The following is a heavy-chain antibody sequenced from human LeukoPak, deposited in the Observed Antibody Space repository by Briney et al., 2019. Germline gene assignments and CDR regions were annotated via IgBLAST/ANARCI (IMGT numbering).Heavy chain of an antibody. CDR1: GGSISSYY. Sequence: PSETLCLTCTVSGGSISSYYWTWIRHPQGKGLEWIGYIYYRGSTNYNPSLKSRVTISVDTSKNQFSLKLSSVTAADTAVYYCAGRLWRRDGYNLSAFDIWGQGTMVTVSS. V-gene: IGHV4-59*01. J-gene: IGHJ3*02. CDR3: AGRLWRRDGYNLSAFDI. CDR2: IYYRGST. D-gene: IGHD5-24*01.